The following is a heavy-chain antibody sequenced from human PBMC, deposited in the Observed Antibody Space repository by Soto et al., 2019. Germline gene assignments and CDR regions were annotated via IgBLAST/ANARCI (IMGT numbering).Heavy chain of an antibody. J-gene: IGHJ6*02. CDR2: IHYSGST. D-gene: IGHD3-3*01. V-gene: IGHV4-39*02. Sequence: PSETLSLTCTVSGGSISSNIYYWGWIRQPPGKGLEWIGNIHYSGSTYYDSSLKSRVTISVDTSKNQFSLKLSSVTAADTAVYYCARDVRFLEWWGLDVWGQGTTVTVS. CDR3: ARDVRFLEWWGLDV. CDR1: GGSISSNIYY.